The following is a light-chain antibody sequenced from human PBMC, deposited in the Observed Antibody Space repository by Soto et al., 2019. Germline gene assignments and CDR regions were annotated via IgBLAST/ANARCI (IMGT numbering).Light chain of an antibody. V-gene: IGLV3-9*01. CDR2: RDF. CDR3: QVWDSGTVV. Sequence: SYELTQPLSVSVALGQTARITCGGNNIGSKNVHWYQQKPGQAPVLVIYRDFNRPSGIPEPFSGSKSGNTATLTISRAQAGDEADYYCQVWDSGTVVFGGGTKLTVL. CDR1: NIGSKN. J-gene: IGLJ2*01.